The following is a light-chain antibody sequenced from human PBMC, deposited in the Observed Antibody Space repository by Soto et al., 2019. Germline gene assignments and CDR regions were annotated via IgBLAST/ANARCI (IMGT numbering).Light chain of an antibody. CDR1: SSDVGGYNY. J-gene: IGLJ1*01. Sequence: QSALTQPASVSGSPGQSITISCTGTSSDVGGYNYVSWYQQHPGKAPKLMISEVSNRPSGVSNRFSGSKSGNTASLTISGLQAEDEADYYCSSYTSSSTPCVFGTGTKLTVL. CDR2: EVS. V-gene: IGLV2-14*01. CDR3: SSYTSSSTPCV.